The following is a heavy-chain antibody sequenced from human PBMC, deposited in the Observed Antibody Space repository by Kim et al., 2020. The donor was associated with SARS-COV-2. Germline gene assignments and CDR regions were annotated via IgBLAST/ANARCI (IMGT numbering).Heavy chain of an antibody. V-gene: IGHV4-39*01. CDR2: IYYSGST. Sequence: SETLSLTCTVSGGSISSSSYYWGWIRQPPGKGLEWIGSIYYSGSTYYNPSLKSRVTISVDTSKNQFSLKLSSVTAADTAVYYCARLPLGGGNLFYYYGM. CDR3: ARLPLGGGNLFYYYGM. D-gene: IGHD2-21*02. CDR1: GGSISSSSYY. J-gene: IGHJ6*01.